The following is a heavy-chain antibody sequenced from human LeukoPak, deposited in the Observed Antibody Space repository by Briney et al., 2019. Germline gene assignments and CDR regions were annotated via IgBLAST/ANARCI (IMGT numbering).Heavy chain of an antibody. J-gene: IGHJ3*02. D-gene: IGHD3-16*01. Sequence: PGRSLRLSCAAAGFTFDDYAMHWVRQVAGKGLEWVSRIGWNSGGIDYADSVKGRFTISRDNAKNSLDLQMNSLRDEDTAFYYCVKGTTFDAFDIWGQGTMVTVSA. CDR1: GFTFDDYA. V-gene: IGHV3-9*01. CDR3: VKGTTFDAFDI. CDR2: IGWNSGGI.